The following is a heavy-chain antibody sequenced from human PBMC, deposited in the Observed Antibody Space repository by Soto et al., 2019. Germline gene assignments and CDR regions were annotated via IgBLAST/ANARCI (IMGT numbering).Heavy chain of an antibody. J-gene: IGHJ5*02. V-gene: IGHV1-69*13. CDR3: ARRPYYYDSSAYWFDP. Sequence: GASVKVSGKASGGTFSSYAISWVRQAPGQGLEWMGGIIPIFGTANYAQKFQGRVTITADESTSTAYMELSSLRSEDTAVYYCARRPYYYDSSAYWFDPWGQGTLVTVSS. CDR1: GGTFSSYA. D-gene: IGHD3-22*01. CDR2: IIPIFGTA.